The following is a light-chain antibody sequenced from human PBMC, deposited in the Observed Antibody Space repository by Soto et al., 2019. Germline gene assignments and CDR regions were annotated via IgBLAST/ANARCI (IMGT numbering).Light chain of an antibody. CDR2: RNN. Sequence: QLVLTQPPSASGTPGQRVTISCSGSSSNIGTNYVFWYQQLPGTAPKLLIYRNNQRPSGVPDRFSGSKSGTSASLAISGLRSGDEADYYCAAWDDSLTVFYVFGTGTKVTVL. V-gene: IGLV1-47*01. J-gene: IGLJ1*01. CDR3: AAWDDSLTVFYV. CDR1: SSNIGTNY.